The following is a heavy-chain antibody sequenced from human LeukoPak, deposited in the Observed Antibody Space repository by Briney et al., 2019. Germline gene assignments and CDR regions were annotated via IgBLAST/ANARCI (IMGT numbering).Heavy chain of an antibody. J-gene: IGHJ4*02. V-gene: IGHV3-15*01. CDR1: GFTFTNAW. CDR2: IKSKTDGETT. Sequence: GGSLRLSCVDSGFTFTNAWMSWVRQAPGKGLEWIGRIKSKTDGETTNYAEPVRGRFTTSRDDSKSAVYLQMNSLKIEDTAVYYCTTDLGTYYHGSQRLIPIDYWGQGTLVTVSS. D-gene: IGHD3-10*01. CDR3: TTDLGTYYHGSQRLIPIDY.